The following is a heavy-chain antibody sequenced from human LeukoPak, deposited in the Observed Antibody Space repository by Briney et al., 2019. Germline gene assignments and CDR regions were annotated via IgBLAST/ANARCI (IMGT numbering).Heavy chain of an antibody. Sequence: GGSLRLSCLASGFLFSDYAMHWVRRAPGKGLEYVSGISDNGGSAYYADSVKGRFTISRDSSKNTLYLQMSSLRVEDTALYYCVKDPYGMDVWGQGTTVTVSS. CDR2: ISDNGGSA. J-gene: IGHJ6*02. CDR3: VKDPYGMDV. V-gene: IGHV3-64D*09. CDR1: GFLFSDYA.